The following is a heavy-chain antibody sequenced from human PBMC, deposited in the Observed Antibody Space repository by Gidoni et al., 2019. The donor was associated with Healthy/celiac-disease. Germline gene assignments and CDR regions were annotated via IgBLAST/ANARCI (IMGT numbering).Heavy chain of an antibody. V-gene: IGHV6-1*01. D-gene: IGHD4-17*01. CDR1: GDSVASNSAA. CDR2: TYYRSKWYN. CDR3: ARARGDYTDYYGMDV. Sequence: QVQLKQSGRGLVKPSQTLSLTCASSGDSVASNSAAWNWIRQSTSRGLEWLGRTYYRSKWYNDYAVSVKSLITINPDTSKNQFSLQLHSVTPEDTAVYYCARARGDYTDYYGMDVWGQGTTVTVSS. J-gene: IGHJ6*02.